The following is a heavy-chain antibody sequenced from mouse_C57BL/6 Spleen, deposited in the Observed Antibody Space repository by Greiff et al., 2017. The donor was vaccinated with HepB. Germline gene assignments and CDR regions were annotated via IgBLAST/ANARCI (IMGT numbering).Heavy chain of an antibody. CDR2: IDPEDGET. Sequence: EVQLQQSGAELVKPGASVKLSCTASGFNIKDYYMHWVKQRTEQGLEWIGRIDPEDGETKYAPKFQGKATITADTSSNTAYLQLSRLTSEDTAGYYCARRDYDGSSYVTGPFDYWGQGTTLTVSS. CDR1: GFNIKDYY. D-gene: IGHD1-1*01. V-gene: IGHV14-2*01. J-gene: IGHJ2*01. CDR3: ARRDYDGSSYVTGPFDY.